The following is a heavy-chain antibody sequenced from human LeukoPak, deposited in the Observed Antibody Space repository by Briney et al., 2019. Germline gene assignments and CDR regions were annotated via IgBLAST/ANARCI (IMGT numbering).Heavy chain of an antibody. CDR2: IYYSGST. CDR1: GGSISSYY. CDR3: ACGDTYYYYMDV. Sequence: SETLSLTCTVSGGSISSYYWSWIRQPPGKGLEWIGYIYYSGSTNYNPSLKSRVTISVDTSKNQFSLKLSSVTAADTAVYYCACGDTYYYYMDVWGKGTTVTISS. V-gene: IGHV4-59*01. J-gene: IGHJ6*03. D-gene: IGHD4-17*01.